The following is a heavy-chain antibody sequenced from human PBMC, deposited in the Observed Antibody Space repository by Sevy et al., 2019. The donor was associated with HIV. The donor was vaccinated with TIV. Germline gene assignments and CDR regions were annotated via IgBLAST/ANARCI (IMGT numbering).Heavy chain of an antibody. CDR2: IDPGDSDT. V-gene: IGHV5-51*01. D-gene: IGHD3-22*01. J-gene: IGHJ6*03. Sequence: RGESLKISCKGSGYRFSSYWIGWVRQMPGKRLEWMGLIDPGDSDTRYSPSFQGQVTISADKSISTAYLQWSSLKASDTAIYYCGRVLWSFDSSGPHYMDVWCKGTTVTVSS. CDR1: GYRFSSYW. CDR3: GRVLWSFDSSGPHYMDV.